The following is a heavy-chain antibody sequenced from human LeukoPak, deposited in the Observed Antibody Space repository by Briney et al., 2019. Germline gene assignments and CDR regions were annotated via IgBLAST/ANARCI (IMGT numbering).Heavy chain of an antibody. J-gene: IGHJ4*02. CDR2: ISAYYGNT. V-gene: IGHV1-18*01. CDR3: AGLGGGSHYYFDF. D-gene: IGHD1-26*01. Sequence: ASVKLSCNSSGFTFINSRITWVRQAPGQGLEWMGWISAYYGNTYYVENFEGRVAMTRDTSTSTAYMELRSLTADDTAVYYCAGLGGGSHYYFDFWGQGTLVTVS. CDR1: GFTFINSR.